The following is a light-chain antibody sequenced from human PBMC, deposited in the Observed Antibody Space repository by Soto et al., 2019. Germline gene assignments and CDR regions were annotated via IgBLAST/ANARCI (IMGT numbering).Light chain of an antibody. Sequence: QSALTQPASVSGSAGQSITFSCTGTSSDVGAYNYVSWYQQHPGKAPKLMIYEVSNRPSGVSNRFSGSKSGNTASPTISGLQTEDEADYYCSSYASSTTPYVFGTGTKVTVL. V-gene: IGLV2-14*01. J-gene: IGLJ1*01. CDR1: SSDVGAYNY. CDR3: SSYASSTTPYV. CDR2: EVS.